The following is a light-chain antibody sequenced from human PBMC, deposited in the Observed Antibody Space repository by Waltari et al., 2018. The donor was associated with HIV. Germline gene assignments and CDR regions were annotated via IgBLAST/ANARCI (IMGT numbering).Light chain of an antibody. CDR1: QNVESW. Sequence: IQMTQSPSILSASVGDRVTITCRASQNVESWLAWYQQRPGRAPKLLIYKASTLEYGVPARFSGSGAGTDFTLTSNSLQPDDFATYYCQQYKSDFYTFGQGTRLELK. CDR3: QQYKSDFYT. J-gene: IGKJ2*01. V-gene: IGKV1-5*03. CDR2: KAS.